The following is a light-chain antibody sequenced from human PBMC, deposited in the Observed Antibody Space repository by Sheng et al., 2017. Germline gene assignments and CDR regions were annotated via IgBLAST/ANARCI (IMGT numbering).Light chain of an antibody. V-gene: IGLV3-1*01. CDR2: QDT. J-gene: IGLJ2*01. CDR1: KLGDKY. Sequence: SYELTQPPSLSMSPGQTASITCSADKLGDKYTCWYQHKPGQSPVLVIYQDTKRPSGIPERFSGSNSGNTATLTISGTQAMDEADYYCQAWDSSTVVFGGGTKLTVL. CDR3: QAWDSSTVV.